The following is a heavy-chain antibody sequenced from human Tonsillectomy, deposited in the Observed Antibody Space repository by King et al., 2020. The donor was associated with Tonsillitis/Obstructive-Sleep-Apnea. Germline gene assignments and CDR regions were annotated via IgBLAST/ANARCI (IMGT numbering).Heavy chain of an antibody. CDR1: GGSISSGGYS. CDR3: ARDKGDGVDY. J-gene: IGHJ4*02. V-gene: IGHV4-30-2*01. Sequence: QLQESGSGLVKPSQTLSLTCAVSGGSISSGGYSWSWIRQPPGKSLEWIGYIYHSGSTYYNPSLKSRVTISVDRSKNQFSLKLSSVTAADTAVYYCARDKGDGVDYWGQGTLVTVSS. D-gene: IGHD2-21*02. CDR2: IYHSGST.